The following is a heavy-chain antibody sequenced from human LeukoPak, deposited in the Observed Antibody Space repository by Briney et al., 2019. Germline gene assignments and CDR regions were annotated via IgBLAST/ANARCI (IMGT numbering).Heavy chain of an antibody. J-gene: IGHJ4*02. CDR3: ATYYYDSSGYYYFYY. CDR2: MNLNSGAT. CDR1: GYTFTSYD. Sequence: ASVKVSCKASGYTFTSYDFNWLRQATGQGPEWMGWMNLNSGATGYAQKFQGRVTMTRNTSISTAYMELSSLRSEDTAVYYCATYYYDSSGYYYFYYWGQGTLVTVSS. V-gene: IGHV1-8*01. D-gene: IGHD3-22*01.